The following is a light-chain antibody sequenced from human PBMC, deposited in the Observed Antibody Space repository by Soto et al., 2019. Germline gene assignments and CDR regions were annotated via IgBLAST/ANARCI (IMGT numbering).Light chain of an antibody. Sequence: QSALTQPPSVSGAPGQRVTISCTGSSSNIGAGYDVHWYQQLPGTAPKVLIYANRNRPSGVPDRFSGSRSATSASLAITGLQSEDEADYYCQSYDSSLSGSYVFGAGTQVTLL. CDR2: ANR. CDR1: SSNIGAGYD. CDR3: QSYDSSLSGSYV. V-gene: IGLV1-40*01. J-gene: IGLJ1*01.